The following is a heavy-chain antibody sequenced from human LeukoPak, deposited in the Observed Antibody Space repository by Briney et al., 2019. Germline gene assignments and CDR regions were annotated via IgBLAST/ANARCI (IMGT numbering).Heavy chain of an antibody. CDR2: INGGGGST. Sequence: PGGSLRLSCAASGFTFSNYVMSWVRQAPGKGPEWVSGINGGGGSTFYAESVTGRFTISRDNSKNTLFLQMNTSRAEDTAVYYCVKDGRRSPPCWGQGTLVTVSS. CDR3: VKDGRRSPPC. CDR1: GFTFSNYV. J-gene: IGHJ4*02. D-gene: IGHD2-15*01. V-gene: IGHV3-23*01.